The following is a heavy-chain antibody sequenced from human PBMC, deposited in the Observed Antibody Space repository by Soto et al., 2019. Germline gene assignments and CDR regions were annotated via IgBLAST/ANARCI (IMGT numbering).Heavy chain of an antibody. CDR2: IYYSGST. J-gene: IGHJ4*02. Sequence: PSETLSLSCSVSCGTSRGGDYYWSWIRQPPAKGLEWIGYIYYSGSTYYNPSLKSRVTISVDTSKNQFSLKLSSVTAADTAVYYCARANYDFWSGYSYYFDYWGQGTLVTVSS. V-gene: IGHV4-30-4*08. CDR1: CGTSRGGDYY. D-gene: IGHD3-3*01. CDR3: ARANYDFWSGYSYYFDY.